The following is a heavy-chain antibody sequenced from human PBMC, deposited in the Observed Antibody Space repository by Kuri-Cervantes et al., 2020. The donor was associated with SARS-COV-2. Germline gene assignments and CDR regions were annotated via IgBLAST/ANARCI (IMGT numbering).Heavy chain of an antibody. Sequence: LTLSCTVSGGSISSGSYYWGWIRQPAGKGLEWIGRIYASGSTYYNPSLKSRVSISVDTSKNQFSLKLSSVTAPDTAVDYCASDLAYDSSCYGFDYWGQGTLVTVSS. CDR2: IYASGST. CDR3: ASDLAYDSSCYGFDY. CDR1: GGSISSGSYY. J-gene: IGHJ4*02. D-gene: IGHD3-22*01. V-gene: IGHV4-61*02.